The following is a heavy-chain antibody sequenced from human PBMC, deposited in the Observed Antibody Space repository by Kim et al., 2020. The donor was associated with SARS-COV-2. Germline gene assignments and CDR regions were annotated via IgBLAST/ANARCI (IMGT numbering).Heavy chain of an antibody. J-gene: IGHJ4*02. D-gene: IGHD6-13*01. CDR2: INHSGST. Sequence: SETLSLTCAVYGGSFSGYYWSWIRQPPGKGLEWIGEINHSGSTNYNPSLKSRVTISVDTSKNQFSLKLSSVTAADTAVYYCARAQGIAAAVSDYWGQGTL. CDR1: GGSFSGYY. CDR3: ARAQGIAAAVSDY. V-gene: IGHV4-34*01.